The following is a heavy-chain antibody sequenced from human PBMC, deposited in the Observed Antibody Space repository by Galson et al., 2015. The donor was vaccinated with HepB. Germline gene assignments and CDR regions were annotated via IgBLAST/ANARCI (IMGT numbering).Heavy chain of an antibody. Sequence: SLRLSCAASGFTFSSYAMSWVRQAPGKGLEWVSAISGSGGSTYYADSVKGRFTISRDNSKNTLYLQMNSLRAEDTAVYYCAKISRRDYDFWSGPEAMGGRAYYWGQGTLVTVSS. V-gene: IGHV3-23*01. CDR2: ISGSGGST. CDR3: AKISRRDYDFWSGPEAMGGRAYY. D-gene: IGHD3-3*01. J-gene: IGHJ4*02. CDR1: GFTFSSYA.